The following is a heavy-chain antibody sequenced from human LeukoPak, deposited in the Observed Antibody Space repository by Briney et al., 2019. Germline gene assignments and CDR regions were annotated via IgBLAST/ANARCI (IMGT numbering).Heavy chain of an antibody. D-gene: IGHD5-18*01. Sequence: ASVKVSCKASGCTFTDFGISWVRQAPGQGLEWMGWISAYNGNTNYVQKFRDRVTMTTDTSTSTAYMEVRSLRSDDTAMYYCTRDLGVDTTMIFFDYWGQGTLVTVSS. CDR2: ISAYNGNT. CDR1: GCTFTDFG. V-gene: IGHV1-18*01. J-gene: IGHJ4*02. CDR3: TRDLGVDTTMIFFDY.